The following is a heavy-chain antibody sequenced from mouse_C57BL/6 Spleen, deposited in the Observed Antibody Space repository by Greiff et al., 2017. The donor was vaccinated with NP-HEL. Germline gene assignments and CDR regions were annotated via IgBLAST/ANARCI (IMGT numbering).Heavy chain of an antibody. D-gene: IGHD3-2*02. CDR3: ARGQLRLYFDY. J-gene: IGHJ2*01. Sequence: QVQLQQSGPELVKPGASVKLSCKASGYTFTDYYINWVQQRPGQGLEWIGWIYPGSGNTKYTEKFKGKATLPVDTSSSTAYMQRISLNAEDAAVYVCARGQLRLYFDYWGQGTTLTVSS. CDR2: IYPGSGNT. CDR1: GYTFTDYY. V-gene: IGHV1-84*01.